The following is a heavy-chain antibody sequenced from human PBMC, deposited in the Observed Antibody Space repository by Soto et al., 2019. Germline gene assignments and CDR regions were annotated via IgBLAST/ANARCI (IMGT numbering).Heavy chain of an antibody. J-gene: IGHJ4*02. CDR1: GGSISNSSDY. CDR2: IYYSGST. D-gene: IGHD3-10*01. CDR3: ARCPQFYGSPPVY. V-gene: IGHV4-39*05. Sequence: TSXIPSLTSAVSGGSISNSSDYWGWIRQPPGKGLEWIGSIYYSGSTYYNPSLKSRVTISVDTSKNQFSLKLSSVTAADTAVYYCARCPQFYGSPPVYWGQGARVTVSA.